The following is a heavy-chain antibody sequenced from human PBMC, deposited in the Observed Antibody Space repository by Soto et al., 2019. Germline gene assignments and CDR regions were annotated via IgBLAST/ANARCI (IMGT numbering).Heavy chain of an antibody. CDR3: ARDMLSYGPGKPNWFDP. Sequence: PSETLSLTCAVSGGSISSSNWWSWVRQPPGKGLEWIGEIYHSGSTNYNPSLKSRVTISVDKSKNQFSLKLSSVTAADTAVYYCARDMLSYGPGKPNWFDPWGQGTLVTVSS. V-gene: IGHV4-4*02. CDR1: GGSISSSNW. D-gene: IGHD3-10*01. J-gene: IGHJ5*02. CDR2: IYHSGST.